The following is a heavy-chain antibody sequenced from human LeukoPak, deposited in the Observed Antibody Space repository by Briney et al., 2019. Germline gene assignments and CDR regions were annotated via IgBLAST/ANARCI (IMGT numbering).Heavy chain of an antibody. V-gene: IGHV3-7*01. D-gene: IGHD6-13*01. Sequence: GGSLRLSCAASGFTFSRYWMSWVRQAPGKGLEWVANIKEDGSETHYVDSVKGRFTISRDNAKTSIYLQMNRLRAEDTAVYFCARVEGSRSCPDYWGQGTLVTVSS. CDR1: GFTFSRYW. J-gene: IGHJ4*02. CDR3: ARVEGSRSCPDY. CDR2: IKEDGSET.